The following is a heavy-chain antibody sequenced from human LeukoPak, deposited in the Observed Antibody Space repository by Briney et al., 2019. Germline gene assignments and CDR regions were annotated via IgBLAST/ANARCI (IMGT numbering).Heavy chain of an antibody. D-gene: IGHD1-26*01. CDR1: GGSISSSSYY. Sequence: PSETLSLTCTVSGGSISSSSYYWGWIRQPPGKGLEWIGGIYSSGSTYYNPSLKSRVTISVDTSKNQFSLKLSSVTAADTAVYYCARCGSYYGRGDRARWFDPWGQGTLVTVSS. V-gene: IGHV4-39*07. J-gene: IGHJ5*02. CDR2: IYSSGST. CDR3: ARCGSYYGRGDRARWFDP.